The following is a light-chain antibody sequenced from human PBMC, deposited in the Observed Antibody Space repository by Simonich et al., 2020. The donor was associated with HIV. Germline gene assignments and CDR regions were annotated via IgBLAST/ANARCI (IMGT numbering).Light chain of an antibody. Sequence: QSALTQPRSVSGSPGQSVTISCTGTSSDVGGYNYVSWYQQQPGKAPKLMIYDVSKRPSGVSNRFSGSKSGNTASLTISRLRAEDEADYYCSSYTGSNTVIFGGGTKLTVL. V-gene: IGLV2-11*02. J-gene: IGLJ2*01. CDR1: SSDVGGYNY. CDR3: SSYTGSNTVI. CDR2: DVS.